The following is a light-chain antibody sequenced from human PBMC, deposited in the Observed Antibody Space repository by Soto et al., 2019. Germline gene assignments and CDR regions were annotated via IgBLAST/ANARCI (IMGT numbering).Light chain of an antibody. CDR2: GAS. CDR1: QSVSSSY. V-gene: IGKV3-20*01. J-gene: IGKJ5*01. CDR3: QQYGTSPPST. Sequence: EVVLTRSPGTLSLSPGERATLSCRASQSVSSSYLAWYQQKPGQAPRLLINGASSRATGIPDRFSGSGSGTDFTLTISRLEPEDFAVYYCQQYGTSPPSTFGHGTRLEIK.